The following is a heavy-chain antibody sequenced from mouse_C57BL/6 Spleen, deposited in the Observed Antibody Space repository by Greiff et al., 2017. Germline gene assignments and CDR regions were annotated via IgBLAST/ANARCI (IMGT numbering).Heavy chain of an antibody. V-gene: IGHV1-82*01. CDR1: GYAFSSSW. CDR2: IYPGDGDT. CDR3: ARSIYYHYDYAMDY. J-gene: IGHJ4*01. Sequence: QVQLQQSGPELVKPGASVKISCKASGYAFSSSWMNWVKQRPGKGLEWIGRIYPGDGDTNYNGKFKGKATLTADKSSSTAYMQLSSLTSKDSAVYFYARSIYYHYDYAMDYWGQGTSVTVSS. D-gene: IGHD2-4*01.